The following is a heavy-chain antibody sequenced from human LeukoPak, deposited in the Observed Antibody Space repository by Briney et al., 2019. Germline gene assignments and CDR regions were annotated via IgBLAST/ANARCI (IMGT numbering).Heavy chain of an antibody. Sequence: PGGSLRLSCAASGFTFSSYGMHWVRQAPGKGLEWVSFIRCDGSNKYYADSVKGRFTISRDNSKNTLYLQMNSLRAEDTAVYYCAKSSVGAVAGKVYYYYGMDVWGQGTTVTVSS. CDR2: IRCDGSNK. CDR1: GFTFSSYG. J-gene: IGHJ6*02. V-gene: IGHV3-30*02. D-gene: IGHD6-19*01. CDR3: AKSSVGAVAGKVYYYYGMDV.